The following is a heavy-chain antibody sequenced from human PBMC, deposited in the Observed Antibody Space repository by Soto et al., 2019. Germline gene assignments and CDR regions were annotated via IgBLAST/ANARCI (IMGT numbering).Heavy chain of an antibody. CDR2: ISSSGSTI. Sequence: SLRLSCAASGFTFSDYYMSWIRQAPGKGLEWVSYISSSGSTIYYADSVKGRFTISRDNAKNSLYLQMNSLRAEDTAVYYCARAVYSGSYIDYWGQGTLVTVSS. V-gene: IGHV3-11*01. D-gene: IGHD1-26*01. CDR3: ARAVYSGSYIDY. J-gene: IGHJ4*02. CDR1: GFTFSDYY.